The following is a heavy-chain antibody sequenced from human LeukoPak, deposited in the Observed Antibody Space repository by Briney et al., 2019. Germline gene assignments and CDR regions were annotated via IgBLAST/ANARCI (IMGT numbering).Heavy chain of an antibody. Sequence: GGSLRLSCAASGFTFSTYAMHWVCQAPGKGLEYVSGITSNGGRTYNANSVKGRFTISRDNSKNTLYLQMGSLRAEDMAVYYCATSGSGAFDIWGQGTMVTVSS. CDR3: ATSGSGAFDI. D-gene: IGHD3-22*01. V-gene: IGHV3-64*01. J-gene: IGHJ3*02. CDR1: GFTFSTYA. CDR2: ITSNGGRT.